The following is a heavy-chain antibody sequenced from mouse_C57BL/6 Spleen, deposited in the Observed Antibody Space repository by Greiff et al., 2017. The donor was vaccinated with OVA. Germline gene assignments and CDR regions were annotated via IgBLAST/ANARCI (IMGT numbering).Heavy chain of an antibody. CDR2: IYPGSGNT. CDR3: AREPGPYYFDY. V-gene: IGHV1-76*01. J-gene: IGHJ2*01. D-gene: IGHD3-2*02. CDR1: GYTFTDYY. Sequence: QVQLKESGAELVRPGASVKLSCKASGYTFTDYYINWVKQRPGQGLEWIARIYPGSGNTYYNEKFKGKATLTAEKSSSTAYMQLSSLTSEDSAVYFCAREPGPYYFDYWGQGTTLTVSS.